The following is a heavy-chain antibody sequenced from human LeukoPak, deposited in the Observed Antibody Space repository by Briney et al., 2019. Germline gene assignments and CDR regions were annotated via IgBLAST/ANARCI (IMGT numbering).Heavy chain of an antibody. V-gene: IGHV4-39*07. Sequence: PSETLSLTCTVSGGSISSSSYCWGWIRQPPGKGLEWIGSIYYSGSTYYTPSRKSRVTISVDTSKNQFSLKLSSVTAADTAVYFCASSSSWYRNWFDPWGQGTLVTVSS. CDR1: GGSISSSSYC. CDR2: IYYSGST. J-gene: IGHJ5*02. CDR3: ASSSSWYRNWFDP. D-gene: IGHD6-13*01.